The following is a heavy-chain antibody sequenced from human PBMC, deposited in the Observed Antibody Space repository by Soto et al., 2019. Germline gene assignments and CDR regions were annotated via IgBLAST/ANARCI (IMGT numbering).Heavy chain of an antibody. V-gene: IGHV2-5*02. CDR2: IYWDDDK. D-gene: IGHD2-21*02. Sequence: QITLEESGPTLVKPTQTLTLTCTFSGFSLNTNGVGVAWIRQPPGKALECLALIYWDDDKRYSPSLKTRLSSTKDTTNNQVGLTMTNIDPVDTATYYCAREYGDPPHYYFGLALWGQGTTFTVSS. CDR1: GFSLNTNGVG. CDR3: AREYGDPPHYYFGLAL. J-gene: IGHJ6*02.